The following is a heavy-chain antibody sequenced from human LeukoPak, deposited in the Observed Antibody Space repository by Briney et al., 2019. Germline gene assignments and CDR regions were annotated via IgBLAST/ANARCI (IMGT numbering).Heavy chain of an antibody. J-gene: IGHJ4*02. Sequence: SETLSLTCTVSGASIRTYYWSWIRQPPGKGLEWIGYTHYSGSTNYNPSLRSRVTISVDTSKNQLSLKLSSVTAADTAVYYCARAVYYYGSGSFTGIDYWGQGTLVTVSS. CDR1: GASIRTYY. D-gene: IGHD3-10*01. V-gene: IGHV4-59*08. CDR3: ARAVYYYGSGSFTGIDY. CDR2: THYSGST.